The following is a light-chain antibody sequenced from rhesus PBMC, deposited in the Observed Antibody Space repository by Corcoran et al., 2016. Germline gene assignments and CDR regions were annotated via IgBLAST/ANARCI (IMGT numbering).Light chain of an antibody. CDR2: AAS. Sequence: DIQMTQSPSSLSAYVGDRVTITCRASQGISTYLNWYQQTPGKAPKRLIYAASSLESGVPSRFRGSGSWTDFTLTISSLQPEDFATYYCLQYNSNPWTFGQGTKVEIK. CDR3: LQYNSNPWT. J-gene: IGKJ1*01. V-gene: IGKV1-43*01. CDR1: QGISTY.